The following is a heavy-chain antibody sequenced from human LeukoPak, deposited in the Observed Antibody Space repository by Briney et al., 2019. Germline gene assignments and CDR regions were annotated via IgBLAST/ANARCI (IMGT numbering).Heavy chain of an antibody. J-gene: IGHJ6*02. Sequence: SETLSLTCAVYGGSFSGYYWSWIRQPPGKGLEWIGEINHSGSTNYNPSLKSRVTISVDTSKNQFSLKLSSVTAADTAVYYCARVDGKPSQLRLGELHLYYCYGMDVWGQGTTVTVSS. D-gene: IGHD3-16*01. CDR3: ARVDGKPSQLRLGELHLYYCYGMDV. CDR1: GGSFSGYY. CDR2: INHSGST. V-gene: IGHV4-34*01.